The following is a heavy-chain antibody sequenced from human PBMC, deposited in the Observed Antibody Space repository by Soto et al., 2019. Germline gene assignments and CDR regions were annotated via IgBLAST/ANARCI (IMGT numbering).Heavy chain of an antibody. J-gene: IGHJ6*03. CDR1: GFTFSSYA. V-gene: IGHV3-23*01. D-gene: IGHD3-3*01. CDR3: AKALIVEPFGIWSGYYPSRESNYYYYYMDV. Sequence: PGGSLRLSCAASGFTFSSYAMSWVRQAPGKGLEWVSAISGSGGSTYYADSVKGRFTISRDNSKNTLYLQMNSLRAEDTAVYYCAKALIVEPFGIWSGYYPSRESNYYYYYMDVWGKGTTVTVSS. CDR2: ISGSGGST.